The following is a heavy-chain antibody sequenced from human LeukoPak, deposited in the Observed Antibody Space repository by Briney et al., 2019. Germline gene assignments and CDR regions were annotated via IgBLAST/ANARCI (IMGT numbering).Heavy chain of an antibody. J-gene: IGHJ4*02. CDR3: AREVTYYYDSSGSFDY. V-gene: IGHV4-59*01. CDR2: IYYSGST. Sequence: SETLSLTCTASGVSISSYYWSWIRQPPGKGLEWIGYIYYSGSTNYNPSLKSRVTISVDSSKNQFSLKLSSVSAADTAVYYCAREVTYYYDSSGSFDYWGQGTLVTVSS. D-gene: IGHD3-22*01. CDR1: GVSISSYY.